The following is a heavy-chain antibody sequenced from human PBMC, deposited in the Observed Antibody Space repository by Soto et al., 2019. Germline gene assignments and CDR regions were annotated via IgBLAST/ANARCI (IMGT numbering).Heavy chain of an antibody. D-gene: IGHD6-19*01. Sequence: EVQLVESGGGLVQPGRSLRLSCTASGFTFGDYAMSWFRQAPGKGLEWVGFIRSKAYGGTTEYAASVKGRFTISRDDSKSIAYLQINSLKTEDTAVYYCTRAYSSGWWYFDLWGRGTLVTVSS. CDR1: GFTFGDYA. CDR2: IRSKAYGGTT. CDR3: TRAYSSGWWYFDL. J-gene: IGHJ2*01. V-gene: IGHV3-49*03.